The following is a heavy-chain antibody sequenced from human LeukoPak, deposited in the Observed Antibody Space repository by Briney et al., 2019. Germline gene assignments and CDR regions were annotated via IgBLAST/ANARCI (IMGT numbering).Heavy chain of an antibody. CDR1: GFSVSLNY. CDR2: LYSGSDT. J-gene: IGHJ2*01. V-gene: IGHV3-53*01. CDR3: ARVGDHLHWYLDL. D-gene: IGHD3-10*01. Sequence: GGSLTLSCAASGFSVSLNYMNWVRQAPGKGLEWVSILYSGSDTYYADSVKGRFTISRDNSKNMLFLHMNNLRADDTAVYYCARVGDHLHWYLDLWGRGTLVTVSS.